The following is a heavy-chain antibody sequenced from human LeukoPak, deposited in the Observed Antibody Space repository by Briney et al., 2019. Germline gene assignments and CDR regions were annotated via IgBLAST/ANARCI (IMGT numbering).Heavy chain of an antibody. J-gene: IGHJ5*02. D-gene: IGHD1-14*01. CDR1: GGSISSGGYY. CDR3: ARDGNPRGWFDP. Sequence: SQTLSLTCTVSGGSISSGGYYWSWIRQHPGKGLEWIGYIYYSGSTYYNPSLKSRVTISVDTSKNQFSLKLSSATAADTAVYYWARDGNPRGWFDPWGQGTLVTVSS. CDR2: IYYSGST. V-gene: IGHV4-31*03.